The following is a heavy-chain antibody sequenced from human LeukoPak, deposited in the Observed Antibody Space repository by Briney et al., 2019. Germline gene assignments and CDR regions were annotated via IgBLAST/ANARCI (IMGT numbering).Heavy chain of an antibody. V-gene: IGHV1-24*01. CDR1: GYTLTELS. CDR3: AARNYRSNAFDI. CDR2: FDPEDGET. Sequence: ASVKVSCKVSGYTLTELSMHWVRQAPGKGLEWMGGFDPEDGETIYAQKFQGRVTMTEDTSTDTAYMELSSLRSEDTAVYYCAARNYRSNAFDIWGQGTMDTVSS. J-gene: IGHJ3*02. D-gene: IGHD1-7*01.